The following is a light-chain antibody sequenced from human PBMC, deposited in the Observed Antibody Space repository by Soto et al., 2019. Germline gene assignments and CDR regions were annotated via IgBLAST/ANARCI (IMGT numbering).Light chain of an antibody. Sequence: QSVLTQPPSASGTPGQRVTISCSGSSSNIGGNSVNWYHHLPGAAHKLLIYGTTQRPSGVPDRFSGSKSGTSASLAISGLQSEDEADYYCAAWDDGLNGPVFGGGTKLTVL. CDR2: GTT. J-gene: IGLJ2*01. V-gene: IGLV1-44*01. CDR3: AAWDDGLNGPV. CDR1: SSNIGGNS.